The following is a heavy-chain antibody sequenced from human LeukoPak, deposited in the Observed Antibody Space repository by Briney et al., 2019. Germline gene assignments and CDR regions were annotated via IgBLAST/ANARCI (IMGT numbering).Heavy chain of an antibody. D-gene: IGHD3-9*01. Sequence: SQTLSLTCTVSGGSISSGGYYWSWIRQHPGKGLEWIGHIYYSGSTYYNPSLKSRVTISVDTSKNQFSLKLSSVTAADTAVYYCARGTYYDILTGYYINYWGQGTLVTVSS. CDR3: ARGTYYDILTGYYINY. CDR1: GGSISSGGYY. V-gene: IGHV4-31*03. J-gene: IGHJ4*02. CDR2: IYYSGST.